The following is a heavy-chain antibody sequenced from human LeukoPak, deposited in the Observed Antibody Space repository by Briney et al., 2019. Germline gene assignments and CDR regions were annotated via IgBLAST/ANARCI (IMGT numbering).Heavy chain of an antibody. CDR2: ISGYNGNT. CDR3: ARAPLYGSCEY. V-gene: IGHV1-18*01. CDR1: GYTFSIYG. J-gene: IGHJ4*02. D-gene: IGHD6-6*01. Sequence: APVKLSCTASGYTFSIYGISWVRQAPGQGLEWMGWISGYNGNTNYSQKLQGRVTMTTDTSTSTAYMELRSLRSDDTAVYYCARAPLYGSCEYWGQGTLVTVSS.